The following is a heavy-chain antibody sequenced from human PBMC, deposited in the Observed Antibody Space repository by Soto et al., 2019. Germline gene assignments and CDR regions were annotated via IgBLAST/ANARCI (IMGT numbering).Heavy chain of an antibody. V-gene: IGHV2-5*01. CDR3: AHSLPGTFGYDV. CDR2: ISWNDEQ. CDR1: GFSLTSGVVG. J-gene: IGHJ6*02. D-gene: IGHD3-10*01. Sequence: QITLKESGPTLVKPTQTLTLTCTFSGFSLTSGVVGVVWIRQPPGEALEWLALISWNDEQYYTPSLRNRLTITRSTSKKLVVLTMTNMDSGNTATYYCAHSLPGTFGYDVWGQGTTVTVSS.